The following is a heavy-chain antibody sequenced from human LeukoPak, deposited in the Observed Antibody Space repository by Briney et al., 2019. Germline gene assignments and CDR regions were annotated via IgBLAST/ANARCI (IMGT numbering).Heavy chain of an antibody. V-gene: IGHV1-18*01. CDR1: GYTFSSYG. CDR3: ARDYYGPGSYKGDY. J-gene: IGHJ4*02. CDR2: ISADNGKT. Sequence: GASVKVSCKASGYTFSSYGISWVRQAPGQGLEWMGWISADNGKTNYAQKLQGRVTMTTDTSTSTAYMELRSLRSDDTAVYYCARDYYGPGSYKGDYWGQGTLVTVSP. D-gene: IGHD3-10*01.